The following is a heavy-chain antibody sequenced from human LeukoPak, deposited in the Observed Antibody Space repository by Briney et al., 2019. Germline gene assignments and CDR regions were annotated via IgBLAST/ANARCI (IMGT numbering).Heavy chain of an antibody. Sequence: SETLSLTCTVSGGSISISGYNWGWIRQPPGKGVEWIGSIYYSGSTYYNPSLNSRVTVSVDTSKNQFSLKVNSVTAADTAVYYCAGHGAVGELLYHFDKWGQGTLVTVSS. V-gene: IGHV4-39*01. CDR1: GGSISISGYN. D-gene: IGHD3-10*01. J-gene: IGHJ4*02. CDR2: IYYSGST. CDR3: AGHGAVGELLYHFDK.